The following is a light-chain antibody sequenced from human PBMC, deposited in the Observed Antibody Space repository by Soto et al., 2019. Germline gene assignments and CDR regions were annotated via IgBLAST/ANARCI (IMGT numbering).Light chain of an antibody. CDR2: DAS. Sequence: TQSPGTLSLSPGERTTLSCRASQSISSWLAWYQQKPGKAPKLLIFDASSLESGVPSRFSGSGSGTEFTLTISSLQPDDFATYYCRQYNSYSWTFGQGTKVDIK. CDR1: QSISSW. J-gene: IGKJ1*01. V-gene: IGKV1-5*01. CDR3: RQYNSYSWT.